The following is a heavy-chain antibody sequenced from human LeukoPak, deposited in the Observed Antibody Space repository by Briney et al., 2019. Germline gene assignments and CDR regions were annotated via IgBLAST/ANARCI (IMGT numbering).Heavy chain of an antibody. CDR2: IKSKADGGTT. D-gene: IGHD3-3*01. J-gene: IGHJ4*02. CDR1: GFTFSNAW. Sequence: GGSLRLSCAASGFTFSNAWMSWVRQAPGKGLEWVGRIKSKADGGTTDYAAPVKGRFTISRDDSKNTLYLQMNSLKTEDTAVYYCTTDSTDQYYDFWSGYSMGSNFDYWGQGTLVTVSS. V-gene: IGHV3-15*01. CDR3: TTDSTDQYYDFWSGYSMGSNFDY.